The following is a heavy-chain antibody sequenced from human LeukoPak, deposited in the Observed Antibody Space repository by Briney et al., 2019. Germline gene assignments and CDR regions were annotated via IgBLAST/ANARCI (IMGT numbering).Heavy chain of an antibody. D-gene: IGHD3-22*01. CDR1: GYSISSGHY. J-gene: IGHJ4*02. CDR3: ARRRYDASGYYPSRGRYFDY. CDR2: MYHSGST. V-gene: IGHV4-38-2*02. Sequence: SETLSLTCTVSGYSISSGHYWGWIRQPPGKGLEWIGSMYHSGSTNYNPSLKSRVTISVDTSKNQFSLELTSVTAADTAVYYCARRRYDASGYYPSRGRYFDYWGQGTLVTVSS.